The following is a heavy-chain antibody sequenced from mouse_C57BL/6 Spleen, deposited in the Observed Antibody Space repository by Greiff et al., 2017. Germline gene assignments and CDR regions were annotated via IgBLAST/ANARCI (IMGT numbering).Heavy chain of an antibody. CDR1: GFTFSDYY. CDR2: ISNGGGST. V-gene: IGHV5-12*01. CDR3: ARDYGSREGTWFAY. J-gene: IGHJ3*01. Sequence: EVKLMESGGGLVQPGGSLKLSCAASGFTFSDYYMYWVRQTPEKRLEWVAYISNGGGSTYYPDTVKGRFTISRDNAKNTLYLQMSRLKSEDTAMYYCARDYGSREGTWFAYWGQGTLVTVSA. D-gene: IGHD1-1*01.